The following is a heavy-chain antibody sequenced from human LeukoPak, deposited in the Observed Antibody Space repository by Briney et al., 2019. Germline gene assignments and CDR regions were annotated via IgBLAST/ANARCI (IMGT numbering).Heavy chain of an antibody. CDR1: GGSMSSHY. Sequence: SETLSLTCTVSGGSMSSHYWSWVRQPPGKALEWIGYISHGGQTLSNPSLSSRVTISVDTSNNQFSLKPTSVTAADTAVYFCARDTYYTSGTYYIDYFDSWGQGALVTVSS. J-gene: IGHJ4*02. D-gene: IGHD3-10*01. V-gene: IGHV4-59*11. CDR3: ARDTYYTSGTYYIDYFDS. CDR2: ISHGGQT.